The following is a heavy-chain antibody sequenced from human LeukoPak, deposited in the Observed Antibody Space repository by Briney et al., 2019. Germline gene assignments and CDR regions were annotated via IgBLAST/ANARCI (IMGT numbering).Heavy chain of an antibody. V-gene: IGHV3-11*05. CDR3: ARVHSSAWVFDY. D-gene: IGHD6-25*01. CDR1: GFTFSDYY. CDR2: ISSSSTYT. Sequence: PGGSLRLSCAASGFTFSDYYMSWIRQAPGKGLEWLSKISSSSTYTNYADSVKGRFTISRDNAKNSLYLQMNSLRAEDTAVYYCARVHSSAWVFDYWGQGTLVTVSS. J-gene: IGHJ4*02.